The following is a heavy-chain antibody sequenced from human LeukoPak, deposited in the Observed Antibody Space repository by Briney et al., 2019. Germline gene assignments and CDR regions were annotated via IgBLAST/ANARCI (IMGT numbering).Heavy chain of an antibody. CDR3: AAPLGYCSSTSCPETHDAFDI. D-gene: IGHD2-2*01. CDR1: GGSISSSSYY. CDR2: MYTSGST. J-gene: IGHJ3*02. V-gene: IGHV4-39*07. Sequence: SETLSLTCTVSGGSISSSSYYWGWIRQPPGKGLEWIGRMYTSGSTNYNPSLKSRVTISVDTSKNQFSLKLSSVTAADTAVYYCAAPLGYCSSTSCPETHDAFDIWGQGTMVTVSS.